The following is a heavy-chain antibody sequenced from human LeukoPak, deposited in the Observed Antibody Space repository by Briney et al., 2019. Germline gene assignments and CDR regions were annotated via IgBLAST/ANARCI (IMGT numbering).Heavy chain of an antibody. D-gene: IGHD6-13*01. J-gene: IGHJ3*02. CDR1: GGSFSGYY. CDR3: AGTARQPYSNTGAPDAFDI. CDR2: INHSGST. V-gene: IGHV4-34*01. Sequence: SETLSLTCAVYGGSFSGYYWSWIRQPPGKGLEWIGEINHSGSTNYNPSLKSRVTISVDTSKNQFSLKLSSVTAADTAVYYCAGTARQPYSNTGAPDAFDIWGQGTMVTVSS.